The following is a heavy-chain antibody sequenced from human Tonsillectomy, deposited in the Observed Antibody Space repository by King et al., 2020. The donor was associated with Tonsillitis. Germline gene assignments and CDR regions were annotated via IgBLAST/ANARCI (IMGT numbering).Heavy chain of an antibody. J-gene: IGHJ5*02. CDR1: GYTFTDYA. D-gene: IGHD3-10*01. CDR3: ARGPLMVRGVFMLFDP. Sequence: QLVQSGAEVKKPGASVKVSCKASGYTFTDYALHWVRQAPGQRLEWMGWINAGNGNTKYSQKFQGRVTITRDTSASTAYMELSSLRSEDTAVYYCARGPLMVRGVFMLFDPWGQGTLVTVSS. V-gene: IGHV1-3*01. CDR2: INAGNGNT.